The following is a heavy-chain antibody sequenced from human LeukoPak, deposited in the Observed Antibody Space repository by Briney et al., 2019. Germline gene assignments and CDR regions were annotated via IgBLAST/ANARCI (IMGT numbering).Heavy chain of an antibody. V-gene: IGHV3-23*01. Sequence: GGSLRLSCAASGFTFSSYGMSWVRQAPGKGLEWVSAISGSGGSTYYADSVKGRFTISRDNSKNTLYLQMNSLRAEDTAVYYCARRYCSGGSCYFYFDYWGQGTLVTVSS. D-gene: IGHD2-15*01. CDR3: ARRYCSGGSCYFYFDY. CDR1: GFTFSSYG. CDR2: ISGSGGST. J-gene: IGHJ4*02.